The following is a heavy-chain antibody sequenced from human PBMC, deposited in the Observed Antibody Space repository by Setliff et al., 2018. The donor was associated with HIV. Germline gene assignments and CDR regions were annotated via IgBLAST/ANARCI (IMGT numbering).Heavy chain of an antibody. Sequence: ASVKVSCKTSGYFFSEFYIHWVQQAPGKGLERVGRVNPEDGETIYAEKFQGRVTITTDTSTDKAYMELSSLRFDDTAVYYCARSGGGWYNWFEPWGPGTPVTVSS. CDR3: ARSGGGWYNWFEP. D-gene: IGHD3-16*01. CDR2: VNPEDGET. J-gene: IGHJ5*02. CDR1: GYFFSEFY. V-gene: IGHV1-69-2*01.